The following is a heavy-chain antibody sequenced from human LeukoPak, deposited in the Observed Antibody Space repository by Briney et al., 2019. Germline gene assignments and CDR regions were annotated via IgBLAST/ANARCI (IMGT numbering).Heavy chain of an antibody. CDR2: ISYDGSNK. J-gene: IGHJ4*02. D-gene: IGHD1-14*01. V-gene: IGHV3-30*01. CDR3: ARRTLFKGTHY. Sequence: PGGSLRLSCAASGFTFSSYAMHWVRQAPGKGLEWVAVISYDGSNKYYADSVKDRLTISRDNSKNPLYLKMKSLKAEDTAVYYCARRTLFKGTHYWGQGTLATVSS. CDR1: GFTFSSYA.